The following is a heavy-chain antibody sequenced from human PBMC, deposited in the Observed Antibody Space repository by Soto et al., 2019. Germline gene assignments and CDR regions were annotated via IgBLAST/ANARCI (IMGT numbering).Heavy chain of an antibody. CDR3: AKDWDYDSSGDFDY. CDR1: GFTFDDYA. V-gene: IGHV3-9*01. Sequence: EVQLVESGGGLVQPGRSLRLSCAASGFTFDDYAMHWVRQAPGKGLEWVSGISWNSGSIGYADSVKGRFTISRYNAKSSLYLQMSSRRAEDTALYYCAKDWDYDSSGDFDYWGQGTLVTVCS. J-gene: IGHJ4*02. D-gene: IGHD3-22*01. CDR2: ISWNSGSI.